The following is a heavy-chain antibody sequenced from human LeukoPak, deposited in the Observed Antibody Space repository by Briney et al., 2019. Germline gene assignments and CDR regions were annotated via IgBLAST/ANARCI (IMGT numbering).Heavy chain of an antibody. D-gene: IGHD6-19*01. CDR3: ARHLLRHNIAVAANWFDP. CDR1: GGXISSSSYY. J-gene: IGHJ5*02. Sequence: SETLSLTCTVSGGXISSSSYYWGWIRQPPGKWLEWIGSIYYSGSTYYNPSLKSRVTISVDTSKNQFSLKLSSVTAADTAVYYCARHLLRHNIAVAANWFDPWGQGTLVTVSP. V-gene: IGHV4-39*01. CDR2: IYYSGST.